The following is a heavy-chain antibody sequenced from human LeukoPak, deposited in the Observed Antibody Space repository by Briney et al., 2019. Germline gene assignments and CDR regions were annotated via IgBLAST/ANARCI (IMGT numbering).Heavy chain of an antibody. J-gene: IGHJ4*02. CDR3: ASEQQLVHEY. Sequence: GASVTVSSMASGYTFTIYYMHWVRQAPGQGLEWMGLINPSGGSTSYAQKFQGRVTMTRDTSTSTVYMELSSLRSEDTAVYYCASEQQLVHEYWAQGTLDTVPS. CDR2: INPSGGST. V-gene: IGHV1-46*01. D-gene: IGHD6-13*01. CDR1: GYTFTIYY.